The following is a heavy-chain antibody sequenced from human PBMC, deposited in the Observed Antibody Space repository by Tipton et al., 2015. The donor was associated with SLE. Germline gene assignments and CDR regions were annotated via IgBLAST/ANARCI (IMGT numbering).Heavy chain of an antibody. CDR1: GYSFTSYW. CDR3: ARGSEQQLVLDAFDI. V-gene: IGHV5-10-1*01. Sequence: VQLVQSGAEVKKPGESLRISCKGSGYSFTSYWISWVRQMPGKGLEWMGRIDPSDSYTNYSPSFQGHVTISADKSISTAYLQWSSLKASDTAMYYCARGSEQQLVLDAFDIWGQGTMVTVSS. J-gene: IGHJ3*02. D-gene: IGHD6-13*01. CDR2: IDPSDSYT.